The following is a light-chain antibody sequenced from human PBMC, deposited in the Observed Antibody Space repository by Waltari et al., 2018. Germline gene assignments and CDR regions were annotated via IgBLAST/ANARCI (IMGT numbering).Light chain of an antibody. CDR3: MQGLLPPLT. J-gene: IGKJ4*01. CDR1: QSLLYSDGKTS. CDR2: DVS. V-gene: IGKV2-29*02. Sequence: IVMTQTPPSLSVTPGQSASISCQSNQSLLYSDGKTSLHWYLQRPGQSPQLLIYDVSSRFAGVPDRINGRGSGTDFTLEISRVEAEDVGVYYCMQGLLPPLTFGGGTKVEIK.